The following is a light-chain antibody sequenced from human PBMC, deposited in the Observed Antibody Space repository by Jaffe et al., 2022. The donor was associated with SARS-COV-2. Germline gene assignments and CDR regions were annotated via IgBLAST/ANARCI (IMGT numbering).Light chain of an antibody. J-gene: IGKJ2*01. V-gene: IGKV4-1*01. CDR3: QQYYTTPPT. CDR2: WAS. CDR1: QSVLYSFSNKNF. Sequence: DIVMTQSPDSLAVSLGERATINCKSSQSVLYSFSNKNFLAWYQQKPGQPPKLLIYWASTRESGVPDRFSGSGSGTDFALTISSLQAEDVAVYYCQQYYTTPPTFGQGTKLEIK.